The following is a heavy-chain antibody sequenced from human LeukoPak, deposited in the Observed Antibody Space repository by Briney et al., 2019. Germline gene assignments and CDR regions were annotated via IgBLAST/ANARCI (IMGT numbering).Heavy chain of an antibody. CDR3: AREYFFYMDV. CDR1: GFRFSDYY. J-gene: IGHJ6*03. Sequence: GGSRRLSCAASGFRFSDYYMTWIRQAPGKGLEWLSQITSGRTTKYADCVKGRFTISRDNAKKLLYLQMNSLRAEDTAVYYCAREYFFYMDVWGKGTTVTVSS. CDR2: ITSGRTT. V-gene: IGHV3-11*04.